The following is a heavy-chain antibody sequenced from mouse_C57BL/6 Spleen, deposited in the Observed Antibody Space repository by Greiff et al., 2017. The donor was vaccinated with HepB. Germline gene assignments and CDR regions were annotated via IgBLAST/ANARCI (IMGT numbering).Heavy chain of an antibody. V-gene: IGHV1-82*01. CDR3: ARSDGNYAAY. D-gene: IGHD2-1*01. CDR1: GYAFSSSW. Sequence: QVQLQQSGPELVKPGASVKISCKASGYAFSSSWMNWVKQRPGKGLEWIGRIDPGDGDTHYNGKFKGKATLTADKSSSTAYMQLSSLTSEGSSVYFCARSDGNYAAYWGQGTLVTVSA. CDR2: IDPGDGDT. J-gene: IGHJ3*01.